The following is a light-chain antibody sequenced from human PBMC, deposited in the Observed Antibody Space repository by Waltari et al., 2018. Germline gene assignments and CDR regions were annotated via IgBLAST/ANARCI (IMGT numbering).Light chain of an antibody. V-gene: IGKV3-15*01. CDR2: DAS. Sequence: EIVMTQSPAALFVSPGAGATLSCRASQRIASDLAWYQQKPDQAPRLLIYDASTRATGVPARFSGSGSGTEFTLTISSLQSEDSAVYYCQQYHNWPPLTFGGGTKVEIK. J-gene: IGKJ4*01. CDR3: QQYHNWPPLT. CDR1: QRIASD.